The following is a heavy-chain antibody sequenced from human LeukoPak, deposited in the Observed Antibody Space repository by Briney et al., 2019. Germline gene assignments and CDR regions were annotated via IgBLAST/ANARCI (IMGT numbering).Heavy chain of an antibody. D-gene: IGHD2-2*01. CDR3: AREATNCSGTSCYFDN. CDR2: ISGSGGST. CDR1: GFTFSSNA. Sequence: PGGSLRLSCAASGFTFSSNAMSWVRQAPGKGLEWVSGISGSGGSTYYADSVKGRFTISRDNAKNSLYLQMNSLRAEDTALYYCAREATNCSGTSCYFDNWGQGTLVTVSS. J-gene: IGHJ4*02. V-gene: IGHV3-23*01.